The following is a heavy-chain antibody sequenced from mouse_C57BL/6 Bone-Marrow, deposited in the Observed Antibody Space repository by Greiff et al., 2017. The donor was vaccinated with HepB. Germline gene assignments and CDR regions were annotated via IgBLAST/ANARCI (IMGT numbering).Heavy chain of an antibody. CDR1: GFNIKDDY. Sequence: DVKLVESGAELVRPGASVKLSCTASGFNIKDDYMHWVKQRPEQGLEWIGWIDPENGDTEYASKFQGKATITADTSSNTAYLQLSSLTSEDTAVFYCTTDGSLPLFDYWGQGTTLTVSS. J-gene: IGHJ2*01. V-gene: IGHV14-4*01. D-gene: IGHD2-3*01. CDR2: IDPENGDT. CDR3: TTDGSLPLFDY.